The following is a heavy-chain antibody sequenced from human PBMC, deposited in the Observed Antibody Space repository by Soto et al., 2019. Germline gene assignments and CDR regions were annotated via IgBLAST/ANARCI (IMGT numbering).Heavy chain of an antibody. J-gene: IGHJ4*02. Sequence: QVQLVESGGGVVQPGRSLRLSCAASGFTFSSYGMHWVRQAPGKGLEWVAVISYDGSNKYYADSVKGRFTISRDNSKNTLYLQMNSLRAEDTAVYYCARKSSGWYFDYWGQGTLVTVSS. CDR2: ISYDGSNK. CDR1: GFTFSSYG. CDR3: ARKSSGWYFDY. D-gene: IGHD6-19*01. V-gene: IGHV3-30*03.